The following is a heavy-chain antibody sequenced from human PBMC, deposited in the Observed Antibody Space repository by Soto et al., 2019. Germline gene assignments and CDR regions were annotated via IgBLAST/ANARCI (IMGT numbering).Heavy chain of an antibody. CDR3: ARGTKGAGGWYFDL. D-gene: IGHD3-10*01. V-gene: IGHV1-18*01. Sequence: QVQVVQSEVEVRRPGASVRVSCKASGFTLDNHAMSWVRQAPGQGLEWMGWSSAIVYNDAKNYARKSRGRLTMTRDTSPNDVYLDLRSLTSDDTAVYYCARGTKGAGGWYFDLWGRGTLVVVSS. J-gene: IGHJ2*01. CDR1: GFTLDNHA. CDR2: SSAIVYNDAK.